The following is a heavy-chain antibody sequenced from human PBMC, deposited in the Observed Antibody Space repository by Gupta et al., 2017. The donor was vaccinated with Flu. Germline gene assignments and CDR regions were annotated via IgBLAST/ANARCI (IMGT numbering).Heavy chain of an antibody. CDR1: GFIFSAVE. J-gene: IGHJ4*02. V-gene: IGHV3-48*03. CDR2: IGGRGSTI. CDR3: ARGRRSPFDY. Sequence: EVQLVESGGGLVQPGGSLRLSCAASGFIFSAVEMKCVRQAPGKGLEWVLYIGGRGSTIFYADSVKGRFTVARDNAKNSLCLQMNSLKAEDTGVYYCARGRRSPFDYWGRGTLVTVSS.